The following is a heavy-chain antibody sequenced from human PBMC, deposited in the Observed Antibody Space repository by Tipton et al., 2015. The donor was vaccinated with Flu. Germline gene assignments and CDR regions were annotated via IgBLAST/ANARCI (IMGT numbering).Heavy chain of an antibody. J-gene: IGHJ4*02. CDR2: IYPSGTT. D-gene: IGHD3-10*02. V-gene: IGHV4-39*01. CDR3: ARLSYYDVDLKNFYFDY. CDR1: GASISSSNRY. Sequence: LRLSCTVSGASISSSNRYWGWIRQPPGKRLEWIGSIYPSGTTYYNPSLKSRVTISVDTSKSQFSLMLRSVTAADTAVYYCARLSYYDVDLKNFYFDYWGQGALVTVSS.